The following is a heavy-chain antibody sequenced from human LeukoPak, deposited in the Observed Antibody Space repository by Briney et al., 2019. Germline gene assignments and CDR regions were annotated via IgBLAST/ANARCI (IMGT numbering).Heavy chain of an antibody. J-gene: IGHJ3*02. CDR2: ISGGGGST. CDR1: GFTFSSYA. CDR3: AKGPNYDILTGWRKTHNAFDI. V-gene: IGHV3-23*01. Sequence: GGSLRLSCAASGFTFSSYAMSWVRQAPGKGLEWVSAISGGGGSTYYADSVKGRFTISRDNSKNSLYLQMNSLRAEDTAVYYCAKGPNYDILTGWRKTHNAFDIWGQGTMVTVSS. D-gene: IGHD3-9*01.